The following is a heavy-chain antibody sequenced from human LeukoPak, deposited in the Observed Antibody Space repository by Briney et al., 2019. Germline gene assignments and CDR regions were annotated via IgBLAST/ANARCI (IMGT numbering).Heavy chain of an antibody. CDR3: ARGGRIQLWYNDAFDI. Sequence: PSETLSLTCTVSGGSISSGGYYWSWIRQPPGKGLEWIGYIYHSGSTYYNPSLKSRVTISVDRSKNQFSLKLSSVTAADTAVYYCARGGRIQLWYNDAFDIWGQGTMVTVSS. CDR1: GGSISSGGYY. D-gene: IGHD5-18*01. V-gene: IGHV4-30-2*01. J-gene: IGHJ3*02. CDR2: IYHSGST.